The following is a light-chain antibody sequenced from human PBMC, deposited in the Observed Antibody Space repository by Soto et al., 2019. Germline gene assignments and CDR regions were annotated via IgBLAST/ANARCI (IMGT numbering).Light chain of an antibody. CDR1: PSISNS. Sequence: ETVLTQSPATLSLSPGERATLSCRASPSISNSLAWYQQKAGQAPRLLIYDAFNRATGIPARFSGSGSGTDFPLTITSLEPEDFAVYYCQQRSNRPWTFGQGTKVEIK. V-gene: IGKV3-11*01. J-gene: IGKJ1*01. CDR2: DAF. CDR3: QQRSNRPWT.